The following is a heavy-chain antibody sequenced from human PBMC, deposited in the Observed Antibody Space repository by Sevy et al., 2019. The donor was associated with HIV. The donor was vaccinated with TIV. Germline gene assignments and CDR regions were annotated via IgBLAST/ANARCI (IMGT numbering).Heavy chain of an antibody. V-gene: IGHV3-48*02. CDR2: ISSSSTI. CDR3: ARESLLWFGELPDYYYYGMDV. CDR1: GFTFSSYS. J-gene: IGHJ6*02. Sequence: GGSLRLSCAASGFTFSSYSMNWVRQAPGKGLEWVSYISSSSTIYYADSVKGRFTISRDNAKNSLYLQMNSLRDEDTAVYYCARESLLWFGELPDYYYYGMDVWGQGTTVTVSS. D-gene: IGHD3-10*01.